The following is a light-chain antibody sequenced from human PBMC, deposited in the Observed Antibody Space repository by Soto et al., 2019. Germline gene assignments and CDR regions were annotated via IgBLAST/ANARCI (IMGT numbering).Light chain of an antibody. CDR1: SSDVGSYNL. CDR3: CAYAGSSFYV. V-gene: IGLV2-23*02. Sequence: QSALTQPASVSGSPGQSITISCTGTSSDVGSYNLVSWYQQHPGKAPKLMIYEVSKRPSGVSNRFSGSKSGNTASLTISGLQAEDEADYYCCAYAGSSFYVFGTWTKRTVL. J-gene: IGLJ1*01. CDR2: EVS.